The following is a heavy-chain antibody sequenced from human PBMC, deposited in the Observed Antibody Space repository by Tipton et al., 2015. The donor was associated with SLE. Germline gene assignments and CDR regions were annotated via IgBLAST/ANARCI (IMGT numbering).Heavy chain of an antibody. J-gene: IGHJ2*01. CDR3: ARELGIPWYFDL. Sequence: GSLRLSCEASGFTVGSDYMSWVRQAQGKGLEWVSVIYSGGTTYYADSVKGRFTISRDNSKNTLYLQMNSLRVEDTAVYYCARELGIPWYFDLWGRGTLVTVSS. CDR2: IYSGGTT. CDR1: GFTVGSDY. V-gene: IGHV3-53*05. D-gene: IGHD3-9*01.